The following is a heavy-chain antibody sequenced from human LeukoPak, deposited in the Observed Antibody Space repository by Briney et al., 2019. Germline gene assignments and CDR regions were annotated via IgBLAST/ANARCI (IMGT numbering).Heavy chain of an antibody. D-gene: IGHD3-10*01. Sequence: GGSLRLSCAASGFTFSSYWMSWVRQAPGKGLEWVANIKQDGSEKYYVDSVKGRFTISRDNAKNSLYLQMNSLRAEDTAVYYCARDQLLWFGELLMNWFDPWGQGTLVTVSS. CDR3: ARDQLLWFGELLMNWFDP. CDR1: GFTFSSYW. CDR2: IKQDGSEK. J-gene: IGHJ5*02. V-gene: IGHV3-7*01.